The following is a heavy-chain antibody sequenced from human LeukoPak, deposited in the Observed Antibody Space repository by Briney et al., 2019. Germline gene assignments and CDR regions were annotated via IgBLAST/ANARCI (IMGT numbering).Heavy chain of an antibody. CDR1: GYSFTSYW. D-gene: IGHD3-10*01. CDR3: ARRPGRWFGELVYFNY. CDR2: IYPGDSDT. V-gene: IGHV5-51*01. J-gene: IGHJ4*02. Sequence: GESLKISCKGSGYSFTSYWIGWVRQMPGKGLDWMGIIYPGDSDTRYSPSFQGQVPISADKSISNAYLQWSSLKASDTAMYYCARRPGRWFGELVYFNYWGQGTLVTVSS.